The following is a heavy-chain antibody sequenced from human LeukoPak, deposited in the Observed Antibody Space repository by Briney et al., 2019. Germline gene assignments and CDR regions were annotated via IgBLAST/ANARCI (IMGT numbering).Heavy chain of an antibody. CDR3: ATLIEYSNFRWFDP. CDR1: GYTFTGYY. V-gene: IGHV1-2*02. CDR2: INPNSGDT. J-gene: IGHJ5*02. Sequence: GASVKVSCKASGYTFTGYYMHWVRQAPGQGLEWMGWINPNSGDTNYAQKFQGRVTMTTDTSISTAYMELSRLRSDDTAVYYCATLIEYSNFRWFDPWGQGTLVTVSS. D-gene: IGHD6-6*01.